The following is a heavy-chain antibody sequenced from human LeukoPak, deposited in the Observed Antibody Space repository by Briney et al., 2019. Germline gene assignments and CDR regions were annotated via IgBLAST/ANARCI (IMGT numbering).Heavy chain of an antibody. Sequence: ASVKVSCKASGYSFTSYDINWVRQATGQGLEWMGWMNPNSGNTGYAQKFQGRVTMTRNTSISTAYMELSSLKSEDTAVYYCARVPSCRVVVVAAALRNYYYYMDVWGKGTTVTVSS. CDR3: ARVPSCRVVVVAAALRNYYYYMDV. D-gene: IGHD2-15*01. CDR2: MNPNSGNT. J-gene: IGHJ6*03. V-gene: IGHV1-8*01. CDR1: GYSFTSYD.